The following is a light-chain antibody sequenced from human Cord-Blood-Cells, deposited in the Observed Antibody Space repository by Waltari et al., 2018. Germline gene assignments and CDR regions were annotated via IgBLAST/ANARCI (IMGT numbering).Light chain of an antibody. CDR3: QQRSNWPRT. J-gene: IGKJ1*01. Sequence: EIVLTQSPAPLYLSPGERATLSCRASKSVSSYLAWYQQNPGKAPGLLIYDASNRSTGIPARFSGSGSGTDFTLTISSLEPEDFAVYYCQQRSNWPRTFGQGTNVEIK. CDR1: KSVSSY. V-gene: IGKV3-11*01. CDR2: DAS.